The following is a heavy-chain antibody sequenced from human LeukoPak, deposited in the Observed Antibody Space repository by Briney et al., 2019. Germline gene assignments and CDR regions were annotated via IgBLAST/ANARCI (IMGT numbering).Heavy chain of an antibody. J-gene: IGHJ4*02. D-gene: IGHD2/OR15-2a*01. CDR2: LSYTGKT. V-gene: IGHV4-59*02. CDR1: GVSVSTSH. Sequence: EPSETLSLTCNVSGVSVSTSHWNWIRQRPGKGLEWIGCLSYTGKTDYNPSLKSRVSISLGSSNNHFSLKLTSVTAADMAVYYCSEGYFEPFDHWGQGILVTVSS. CDR3: SEGYFEPFDH.